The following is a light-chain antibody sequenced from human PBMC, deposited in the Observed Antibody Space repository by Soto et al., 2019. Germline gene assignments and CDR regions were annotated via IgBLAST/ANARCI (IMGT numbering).Light chain of an antibody. CDR3: AAWDDSLKGFV. CDR1: SSNIGSST. Sequence: QSVLTQPPSVSGTPGQRVAISCSGSSSNIGSSTVHWYLQLPGSAPKLLISSTDRRPSGVPDRFSGSKSGTSASLAISGLQSDDEAEFYCAAWDDSLKGFVFGTGTKLTV. CDR2: STD. V-gene: IGLV1-44*01. J-gene: IGLJ1*01.